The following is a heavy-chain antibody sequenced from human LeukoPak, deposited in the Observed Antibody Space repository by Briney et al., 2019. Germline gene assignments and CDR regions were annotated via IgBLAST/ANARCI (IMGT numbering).Heavy chain of an antibody. CDR1: GSTFSSYW. CDR3: ARATQYCSGGSCYDTWFDP. CDR2: INSDGSST. V-gene: IGHV3-74*01. Sequence: GGSLRLSCAASGSTFSSYWMHWVRQAPGKGLVWVSRINSDGSSTSYADSVKGRFTISRDNAKNTLYLQMNSLRAEDTAVYYCARATQYCSGGSCYDTWFDPWGQGTLVTVSS. D-gene: IGHD2-15*01. J-gene: IGHJ5*02.